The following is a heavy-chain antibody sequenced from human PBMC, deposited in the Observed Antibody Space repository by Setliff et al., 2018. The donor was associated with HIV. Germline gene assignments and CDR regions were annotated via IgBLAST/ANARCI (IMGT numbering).Heavy chain of an antibody. CDR2: INPSGGST. J-gene: IGHJ6*03. V-gene: IGHV1-46*01. CDR3: ARALAGGPYYDFWSGSYRDQYNYMDV. CDR1: GYTFTSYY. D-gene: IGHD3-3*01. Sequence: ASVKVSCKASGYTFTSYYMHWVRQAPGQGLEWMGIINPSGGSTSYAQKFQGRVTMTRDTSTSTVYMELSGLTSEDTAVYYCARALAGGPYYDFWSGSYRDQYNYMDVWGKGTKVTVSS.